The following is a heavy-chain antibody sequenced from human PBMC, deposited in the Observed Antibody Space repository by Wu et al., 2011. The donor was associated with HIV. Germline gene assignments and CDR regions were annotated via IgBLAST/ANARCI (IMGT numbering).Heavy chain of an antibody. J-gene: IGHJ4*02. CDR2: INSSGGST. Sequence: QVQLVQSGAEVKKPGASVKVSCKASGYTFTSYYMHWVRQAPGQGLEWMGIINSSGGSTRYAQKFQGRVTLTRDTSTSTVYMELSSLRSEDTAVYYXARAPIGADYFDYWGQGTLVTVSS. V-gene: IGHV1-46*01. CDR1: GYTFTSYY. CDR3: ARAPIGADYFDY. D-gene: IGHD3-10*01.